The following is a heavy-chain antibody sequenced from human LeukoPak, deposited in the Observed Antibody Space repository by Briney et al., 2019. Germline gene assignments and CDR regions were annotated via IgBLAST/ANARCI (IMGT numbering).Heavy chain of an antibody. CDR1: GFNFDDYG. D-gene: IGHD3-22*01. V-gene: IGHV3-20*04. CDR2: ISWNGGST. Sequence: RGSLTLSCAASGFNFDDYGMTWVRQAPGEGLEWVSGISWNGGSTAYVDSVKGRFTISRDNARNTVYLQLNSLRNEDTALYYCAKEHLKYANDNRGSFDYWGQGTLVTVSS. J-gene: IGHJ4*02. CDR3: AKEHLKYANDNRGSFDY.